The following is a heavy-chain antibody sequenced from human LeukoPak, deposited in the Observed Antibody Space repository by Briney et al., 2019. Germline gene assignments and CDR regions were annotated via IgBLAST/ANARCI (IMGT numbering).Heavy chain of an antibody. CDR2: MNPNSGNT. CDR3: ASIRYYDSSGYMAFDI. J-gene: IGHJ3*02. V-gene: IGHV1-8*01. Sequence: ASVTVSCKASGYTFTSYDINWVRQATGQGLEWMGWMNPNSGNTGYAQKFQGRVTITADESTSTAYMELSSLRSEDTAVYYCASIRYYDSSGYMAFDIWGQGTMVTVSS. D-gene: IGHD3-22*01. CDR1: GYTFTSYD.